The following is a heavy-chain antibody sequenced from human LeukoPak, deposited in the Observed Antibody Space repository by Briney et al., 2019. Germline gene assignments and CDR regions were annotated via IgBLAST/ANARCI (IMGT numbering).Heavy chain of an antibody. CDR2: IYYSGST. CDR1: GGSIRSYS. J-gene: IGHJ4*02. V-gene: IGHV4-59*12. D-gene: IGHD5-18*01. CDR3: AREVGYSYAADY. Sequence: SETLSLTCTVSGGSIRSYSWSWIRQPPGKGLEWIGYIYYSGSTNYNPSLKSRVTISVDTSKNQFSLKLSSVTAADTAVYYCAREVGYSYAADYWGQGTLVTVSS.